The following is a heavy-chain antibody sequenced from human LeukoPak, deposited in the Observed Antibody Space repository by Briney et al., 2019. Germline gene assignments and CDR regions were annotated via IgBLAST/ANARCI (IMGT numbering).Heavy chain of an antibody. CDR2: IYHRGST. Sequence: PSQTLSLTCTVSGGSLSGDDYYWTWIRQPPGRGLGWIGYIYHRGSTYYNPSLKSRVSISVDTSKNQFSLNLTSVTAADTAVYYCARDQRSTGSFIFDYWGQGTLATVSS. CDR1: GGSLSGDDYY. V-gene: IGHV4-30-4*01. J-gene: IGHJ4*02. D-gene: IGHD1-26*01. CDR3: ARDQRSTGSFIFDY.